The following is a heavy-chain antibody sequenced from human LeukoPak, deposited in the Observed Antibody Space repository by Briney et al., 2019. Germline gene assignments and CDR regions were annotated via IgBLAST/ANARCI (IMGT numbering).Heavy chain of an antibody. Sequence: PSETLSLTCTVSGGPISTYYWSWIRQPPGKELEWIGYNSYSGSTNYNPSLKSRVTISVDTSKNQFSLKLSSVTAADTAVCYCARVFVWSMDVWGKGTTVTVSS. V-gene: IGHV4-59*01. D-gene: IGHD3-9*01. J-gene: IGHJ6*03. CDR3: ARVFVWSMDV. CDR2: NSYSGST. CDR1: GGPISTYY.